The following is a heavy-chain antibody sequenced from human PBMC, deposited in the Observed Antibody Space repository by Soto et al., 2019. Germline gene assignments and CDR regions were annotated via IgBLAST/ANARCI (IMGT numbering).Heavy chain of an antibody. Sequence: EVQLVESGGGLVQPGGSLRLSCAASGFTFSSYSMNWVRQAPGKGLGWVSYISSSSSTIYYADAVKGRFTISRDNAKISLYLQMNSLRAEDTAVYYGARGAYYYDSSGLSYWGEGTLVTVSS. CDR3: ARGAYYYDSSGLSY. V-gene: IGHV3-48*01. CDR2: ISSSSSTI. CDR1: GFTFSSYS. J-gene: IGHJ4*02. D-gene: IGHD3-22*01.